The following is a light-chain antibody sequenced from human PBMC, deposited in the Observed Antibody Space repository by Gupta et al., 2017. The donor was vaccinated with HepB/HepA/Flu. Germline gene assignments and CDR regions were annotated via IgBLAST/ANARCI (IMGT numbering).Light chain of an antibody. V-gene: IGLV1-47*01. CDR1: SSHIGSNY. CDR3: AAWDDSRSGVV. Sequence: SVLPQPPSASGTPGQRVTISCSGSSSHIGSNYVYWYQQLPGTAPKLLIYRNNQRPSGVPDRFSGSKSGTSASLSISGLRAEDEADYYCAAWDDSRSGVVFGGGTKLTVL. CDR2: RNN. J-gene: IGLJ2*01.